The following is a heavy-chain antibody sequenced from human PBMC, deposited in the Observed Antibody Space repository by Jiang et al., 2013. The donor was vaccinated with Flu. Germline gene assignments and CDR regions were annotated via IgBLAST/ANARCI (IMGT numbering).Heavy chain of an antibody. V-gene: IGHV3-33*01. CDR1: GFTFSSYG. Sequence: GRSLRLSCAASGFTFSSYGMHWVRQAPGKGLEWVAVIWYDGSNKYYADSVKGRFTISRDSSKNTIDLQMSSLRVEDTAVYYCARDPVAPHQGFFDSRGQGTLVNVSS. J-gene: IGHJ4*02. CDR2: IWYDGSNK. D-gene: IGHD6-19*01. CDR3: ARDPVAPHQGFFDS.